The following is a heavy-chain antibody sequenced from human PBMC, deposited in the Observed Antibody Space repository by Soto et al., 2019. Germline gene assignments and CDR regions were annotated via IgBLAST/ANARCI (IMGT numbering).Heavy chain of an antibody. CDR2: IYYSGST. V-gene: IGHV4-39*01. J-gene: IGHJ4*02. CDR3: ARQNYDSSGEYDY. Sequence: ASETLSLTCTVSGGSISSSSYYWGWIRQPPGKGLEWIGSIYYSGSTYYNPSLKSRVTLSVDTSKNQFSLKLSSVTAADTAVYYCARQNYDSSGEYDYWGQGTLVTVSS. CDR1: GGSISSSSYY. D-gene: IGHD3-22*01.